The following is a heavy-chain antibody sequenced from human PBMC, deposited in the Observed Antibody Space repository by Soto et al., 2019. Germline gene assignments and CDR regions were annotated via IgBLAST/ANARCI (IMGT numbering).Heavy chain of an antibody. Sequence: QVQLVQSGAEVKKPGASVKVSCKASGYTFTSYGISWVRQAPGQGLEWMGWISAYNGNTNYAQKLQGRVTMTTDTPTSTASMALRSLRSDDTAVYYCATDRPPYYDILSGYSYGMPVWGQGTPVTVSS. CDR3: ATDRPPYYDILSGYSYGMPV. J-gene: IGHJ6*02. D-gene: IGHD3-9*01. V-gene: IGHV1-18*01. CDR1: GYTFTSYG. CDR2: ISAYNGNT.